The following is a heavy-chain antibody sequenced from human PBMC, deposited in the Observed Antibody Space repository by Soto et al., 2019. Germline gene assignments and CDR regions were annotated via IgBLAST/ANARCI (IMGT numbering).Heavy chain of an antibody. CDR3: ARDHGRVPFTFDY. Sequence: ASVKVSCKASGYTFTSYYMHWVRQAPGQGLEWMGIINPSGGSTSYAQKFQGRVTMTRDASTSTVYMGLSSLRSEDTAVYYCARDHGRVPFTFDYWGQGTLVTVSS. J-gene: IGHJ4*02. CDR2: INPSGGST. CDR1: GYTFTSYY. D-gene: IGHD1-1*01. V-gene: IGHV1-46*01.